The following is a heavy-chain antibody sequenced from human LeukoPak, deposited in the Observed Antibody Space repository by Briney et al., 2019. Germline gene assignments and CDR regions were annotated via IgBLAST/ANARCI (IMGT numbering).Heavy chain of an antibody. D-gene: IGHD6-13*01. CDR2: INPKNGGT. CDR1: GYTFTDYY. Sequence: ASVKVSCKPSGYTFTDYYMHWVRQAPGQGLEWMGWINPKNGGTNYAQKFQGRVTMTRNTSISTAYMELSSLRSEDTAVYYCARALRIAAAGIPWGQGTLVTVSS. J-gene: IGHJ5*02. V-gene: IGHV1-2*02. CDR3: ARALRIAAAGIP.